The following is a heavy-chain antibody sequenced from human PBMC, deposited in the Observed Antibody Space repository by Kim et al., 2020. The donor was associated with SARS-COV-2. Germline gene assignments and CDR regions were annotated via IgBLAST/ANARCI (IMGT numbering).Heavy chain of an antibody. Sequence: ASVKVSCKASGYTFTSYGISWVRQAPGQGLEWMGWISAYNGNTNYAQKLQGRVTMTTDTSTSTAYMELRSLRSDDTAVYYCARDSGYDSLGGIDYWGQGTLVTVSS. D-gene: IGHD5-12*01. CDR3: ARDSGYDSLGGIDY. CDR2: ISAYNGNT. J-gene: IGHJ4*02. V-gene: IGHV1-18*01. CDR1: GYTFTSYG.